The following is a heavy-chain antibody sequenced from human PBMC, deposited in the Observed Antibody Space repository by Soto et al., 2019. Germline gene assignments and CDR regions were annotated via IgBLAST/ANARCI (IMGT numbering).Heavy chain of an antibody. V-gene: IGHV4-39*01. J-gene: IGHJ4*02. Sequence: KPSETLSLTCDISVRFIDNSHSFWGWVPHPPGRGREFVGHVYYSGGAYYNPSLKSRVTVSVDTSKNQPSLRVNSVTAADSAVYYCLRVVEAASRHTEFDSWGQGILVTVSS. CDR2: VYYSGGA. D-gene: IGHD3-22*01. CDR3: LRVVEAASRHTEFDS. CDR1: VRFIDNSHSF.